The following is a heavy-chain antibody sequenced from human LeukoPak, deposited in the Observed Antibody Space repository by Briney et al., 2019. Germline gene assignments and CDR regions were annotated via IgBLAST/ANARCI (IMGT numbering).Heavy chain of an antibody. Sequence: GGSLRLSCAASGFTFSSYAMHWVRQAPGKGLEWVAVISYDGSNKYYADSVKGRFTISRDNSKNTLYLQMNSLRAEDTAVYYCARDPGDVWGQGTLVTVSS. CDR2: ISYDGSNK. D-gene: IGHD3-10*01. CDR3: ARDPGDV. CDR1: GFTFSSYA. J-gene: IGHJ4*02. V-gene: IGHV3-30-3*01.